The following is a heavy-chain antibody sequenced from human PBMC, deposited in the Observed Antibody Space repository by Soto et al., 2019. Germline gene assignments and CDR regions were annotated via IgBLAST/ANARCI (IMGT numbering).Heavy chain of an antibody. CDR3: ARDGRTSGYYLDY. D-gene: IGHD3-22*01. CDR1: RGSISSGGFY. Sequence: SETLSLTCTVSRGSISSGGFYWSWIRQSPGKGLEWIGFIYANGNSYYNPSLKSRANISLDTSKNRFSLKISSVTVADTAVYYCARDGRTSGYYLDYWGQGTPVTVSS. J-gene: IGHJ4*02. CDR2: IYANGNS. V-gene: IGHV4-31*03.